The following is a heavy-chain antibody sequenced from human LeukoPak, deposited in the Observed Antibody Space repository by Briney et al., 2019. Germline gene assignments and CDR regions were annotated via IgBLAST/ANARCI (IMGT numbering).Heavy chain of an antibody. CDR2: ISAYNGNT. D-gene: IGHD4-17*01. J-gene: IGHJ4*02. Sequence: EASLKVSCKASGYTFTSYGISWVRQAPGQGLEWMGWISAYNGNTNYAQKLQGRVTMTTDTSTSTAYMELRSLRSEDTAVYYCARARRGGDYDSYFDYWGQGTLVTVSS. V-gene: IGHV1-18*01. CDR3: ARARRGGDYDSYFDY. CDR1: GYTFTSYG.